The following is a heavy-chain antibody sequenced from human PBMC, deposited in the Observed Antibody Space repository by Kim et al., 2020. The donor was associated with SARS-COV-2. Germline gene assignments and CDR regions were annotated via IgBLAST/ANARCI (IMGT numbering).Heavy chain of an antibody. CDR3: ARDRSHIRYSGITRGFDY. CDR2: ISYDGSNK. CDR1: GFTFSSYG. V-gene: IGHV3-33*05. J-gene: IGHJ4*02. D-gene: IGHD1-26*01. Sequence: GGSLRLSCAASGFTFSSYGMHWVRQAPGKGLEWVAVISYDGSNKYYADSVKGRFTISRDNSKNTLYLQMNSLRAEDTAVYYCARDRSHIRYSGITRGFDYWGQGTLVTVSS.